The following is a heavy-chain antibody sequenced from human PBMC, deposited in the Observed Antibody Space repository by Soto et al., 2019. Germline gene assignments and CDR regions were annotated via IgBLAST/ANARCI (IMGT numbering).Heavy chain of an antibody. CDR1: GYTFTSYA. J-gene: IGHJ3*02. V-gene: IGHV1-3*01. CDR2: INAGNGNT. CDR3: ARDLTGDIVVVPAAQLPHAFDI. D-gene: IGHD2-2*01. Sequence: ASVKVSCKASGYTFTSYAIHWVRQAPGQRLEWMGWINAGNGNTKYSQKFQGRVTITRDTSASTAYMELSSLRSEDTAVYYCARDLTGDIVVVPAAQLPHAFDIWGQGTMVTVSS.